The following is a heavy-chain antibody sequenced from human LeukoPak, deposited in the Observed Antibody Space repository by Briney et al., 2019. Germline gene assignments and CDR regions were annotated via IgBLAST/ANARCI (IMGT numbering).Heavy chain of an antibody. J-gene: IGHJ4*02. D-gene: IGHD3-22*01. V-gene: IGHV3-23*01. CDR1: GFTFRRYG. CDR2: ISGSGDST. CDR3: AKEGAPNYYDSSGYFDY. Sequence: PGGSLRLSCAASGFTFRRYGMTWVRQPPGKGLEWVSSISGSGDSTYYADSVKGRFTISRDNSKNTLYLQMNSLRAEDTAVYYCAKEGAPNYYDSSGYFDYWGQGTLVTVSS.